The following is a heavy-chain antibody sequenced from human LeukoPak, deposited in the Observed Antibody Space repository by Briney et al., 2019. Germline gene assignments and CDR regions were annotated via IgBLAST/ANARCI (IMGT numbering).Heavy chain of an antibody. Sequence: PGGSLRFSCAASGFTFSSYWMHWVRQAPGKGLVWVSRINNDGSSTTYADSVKGRFTISRDNAKNTMYLQMNSLRADDTAVYFCAREGSSGLDFDYWGQGTLVTVSS. CDR1: GFTFSSYW. D-gene: IGHD3-22*01. CDR2: INNDGSST. J-gene: IGHJ4*02. V-gene: IGHV3-74*01. CDR3: AREGSSGLDFDY.